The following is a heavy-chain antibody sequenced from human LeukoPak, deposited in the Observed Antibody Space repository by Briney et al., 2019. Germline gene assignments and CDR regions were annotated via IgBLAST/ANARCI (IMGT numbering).Heavy chain of an antibody. V-gene: IGHV4-4*02. D-gene: IGHD5-18*01. CDR2: IHHSGKT. CDR1: GDSLSSINW. Sequence: SGTLSLTYAVSGDSLSSINWWTWVRLSPEKGLEWIGEIHHSGKTNYNPSLKSRVNISLDKSKNHFSLRVNSVVAADTAIYYCARAPDTAIPYYYMDVWGKGTTVTVSS. CDR3: ARAPDTAIPYYYMDV. J-gene: IGHJ6*03.